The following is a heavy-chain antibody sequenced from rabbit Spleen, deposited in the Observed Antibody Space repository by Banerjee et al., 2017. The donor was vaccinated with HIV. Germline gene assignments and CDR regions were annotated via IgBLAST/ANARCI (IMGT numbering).Heavy chain of an antibody. J-gene: IGHJ4*01. Sequence: QLKESGGGLVQPGGSLKLSCKGSGIDFSSYYMSWVRQAPGKGLEWIGYMDPVFGITYFATWVNGRFTISSDNAQNTRYLQLNSLTAADTATYFCVRDLSSGWGGVYYFNLWGPGTLVTVS. CDR2: MDPVFGIT. CDR3: VRDLSSGWGGVYYFNL. CDR1: GIDFSSYY. V-gene: IGHV1S7*01. D-gene: IGHD4-1*01.